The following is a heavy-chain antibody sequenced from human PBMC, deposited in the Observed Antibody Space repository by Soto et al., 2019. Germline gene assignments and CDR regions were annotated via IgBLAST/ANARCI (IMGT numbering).Heavy chain of an antibody. CDR3: AKRSSSSTFDY. Sequence: GGSLRLSCAASGFTFSSYAMSWVRRAPGKGLEWVSVISGSDDSTYYADSVKGRFTISRDNSKNTLYLQMNSLRAEDTAVYYCAKRSSSSTFDYWGQGTLVTVSS. V-gene: IGHV3-23*01. CDR2: ISGSDDST. J-gene: IGHJ4*02. D-gene: IGHD6-6*01. CDR1: GFTFSSYA.